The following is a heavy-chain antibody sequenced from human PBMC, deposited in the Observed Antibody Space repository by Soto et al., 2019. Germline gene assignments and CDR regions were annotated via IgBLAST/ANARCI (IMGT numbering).Heavy chain of an antibody. V-gene: IGHV4-34*01. J-gene: IGHJ5*02. D-gene: IGHD3-10*01. CDR1: GGSFGAYY. Sequence: QVHLHQWGAGLLEPSETLSLTCAVYGGSFGAYYWSWIRQPPGKGLEWRVEISQSGSTNYNPSLKSRVTISVDTSKNQFSLKLGSVTAADTAVYYCATRPGGRLLWFGELIPAFDPWGQGTLVTVSS. CDR3: ATRPGGRLLWFGELIPAFDP. CDR2: ISQSGST.